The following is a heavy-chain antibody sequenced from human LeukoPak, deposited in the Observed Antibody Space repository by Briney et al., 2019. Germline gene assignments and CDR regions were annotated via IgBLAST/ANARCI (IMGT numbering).Heavy chain of an antibody. J-gene: IGHJ4*02. V-gene: IGHV3-66*01. CDR2: IYSGGSA. CDR1: GFTVSSNY. CDR3: AKATDY. Sequence: LTGGSLRLSCAASGFTVSSNYMSWVRQAPGKGLEWVSVIYSGGSAYYADSVKGRFTISRDDSKNTLYLQMNSLRAEDTAVYYCAKATDYWGQGTLVTVSS.